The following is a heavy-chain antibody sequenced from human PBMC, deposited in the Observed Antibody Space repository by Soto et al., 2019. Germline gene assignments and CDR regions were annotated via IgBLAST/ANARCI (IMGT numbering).Heavy chain of an antibody. J-gene: IGHJ4*02. CDR3: ARVGSSSWYGGDYFDY. CDR1: GGSISSYY. CDR2: IYYSGST. Sequence: SETLSLTCTVSGGSISSYYWSWIRQPPGKGLEWIGYIYYSGSTNYNPSLKSRVTISVDTSKNQLSLKLSSVTAADTAVYYCARVGSSSWYGGDYFDYWGQGTLVTVSS. D-gene: IGHD6-13*01. V-gene: IGHV4-59*01.